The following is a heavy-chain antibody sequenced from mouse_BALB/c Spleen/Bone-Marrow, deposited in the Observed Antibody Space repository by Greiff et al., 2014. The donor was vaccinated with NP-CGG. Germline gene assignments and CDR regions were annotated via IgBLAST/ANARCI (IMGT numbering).Heavy chain of an antibody. CDR3: AREDVLYAMDY. V-gene: IGHV1S81*02. CDR1: GYTFTSYW. Sequence: VQLQQSGAELVKPGASVKLSCKASGYTFTSYWMHWVKQRPGQGLEWIGEINPSNGRTNYNEKFKSKATLTVGKSSSTAYMQLSSLTSEDSAVYYCAREDVLYAMDYWGQGTSVTVSS. J-gene: IGHJ4*01. CDR2: INPSNGRT.